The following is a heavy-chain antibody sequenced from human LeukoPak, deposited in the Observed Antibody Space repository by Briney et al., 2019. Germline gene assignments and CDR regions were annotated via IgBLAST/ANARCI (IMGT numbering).Heavy chain of an antibody. Sequence: PSETLSLTCTVSGGSVSSDTYYWSWIRQAPGKGLEWIGYIYYSGSTNYNPSLKSRVTISLDTSKSQFSLQLNSVTAADTAVYYCARKVLGDYFDYWGQGTLVTVSS. J-gene: IGHJ4*02. D-gene: IGHD2-8*02. V-gene: IGHV4-61*01. CDR3: ARKVLGDYFDY. CDR1: GGSVSSDTYY. CDR2: IYYSGST.